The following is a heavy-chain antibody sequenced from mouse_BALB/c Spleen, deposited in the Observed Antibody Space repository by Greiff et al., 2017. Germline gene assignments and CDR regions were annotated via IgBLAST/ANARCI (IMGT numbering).Heavy chain of an antibody. D-gene: IGHD1-1*02. CDR2: INSNGGST. J-gene: IGHJ4*01. V-gene: IGHV5-6-3*01. Sequence: EVKLQESGGGLVQPGGSLKLSCAASGFTFSSYGMSWVRQTPDKRLELVATINSNGGSTYYPDSVKGRFTISRDNAKNTLYLQMSSLKSEDTAMYYCARDQDYDYYAMDYWGQGTSVTVSS. CDR1: GFTFSSYG. CDR3: ARDQDYDYYAMDY.